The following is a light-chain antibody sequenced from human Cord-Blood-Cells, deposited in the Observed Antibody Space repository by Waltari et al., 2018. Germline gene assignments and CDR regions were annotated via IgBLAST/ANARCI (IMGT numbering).Light chain of an antibody. CDR2: DVS. J-gene: IGKJ2*01. CDR1: QSISSW. V-gene: IGKV1-5*01. CDR3: QQYNSYSPGYT. Sequence: DIQMTQSPSPLSASVGDRVTITCRASQSISSWLAWYQQKPGKAPKLLIYDVSSLESGVPSRFGGSGSGTEFTLTISSLQPEDFATYYCQQYNSYSPGYTFGQGTKLEIK.